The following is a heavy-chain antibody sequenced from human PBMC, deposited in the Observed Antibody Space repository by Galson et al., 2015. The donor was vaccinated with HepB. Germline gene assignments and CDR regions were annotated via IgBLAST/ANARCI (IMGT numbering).Heavy chain of an antibody. D-gene: IGHD1-14*01. V-gene: IGHV3-15*01. Sequence: SLRLSCAASGFTFSDSWLTWVRQAPGKGLEWVGLIKREIDGGTTDYAAPVKGRFTISRDDSKNTLYLQMSSLKTEDTAVYYCSTAPGINRARARYGSFDLWGQGTMVTVSS. CDR2: IKREIDGGTT. J-gene: IGHJ3*01. CDR1: GFTFSDSW. CDR3: STAPGINRARARYGSFDL.